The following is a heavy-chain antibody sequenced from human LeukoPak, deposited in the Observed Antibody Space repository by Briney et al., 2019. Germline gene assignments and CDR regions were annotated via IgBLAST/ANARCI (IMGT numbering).Heavy chain of an antibody. J-gene: IGHJ4*02. Sequence: GASVKVSCKASGYTFTGYYMHWVRQAPGQGLEWMGWIHPNSGDTNYAQKFQGRVTMTRDTSISTAYMEVSSLRSEDTAVYYCARDCSGGSCYGEYWGQGTLVIVPS. CDR2: IHPNSGDT. CDR3: ARDCSGGSCYGEY. CDR1: GYTFTGYY. V-gene: IGHV1-2*02. D-gene: IGHD2-15*01.